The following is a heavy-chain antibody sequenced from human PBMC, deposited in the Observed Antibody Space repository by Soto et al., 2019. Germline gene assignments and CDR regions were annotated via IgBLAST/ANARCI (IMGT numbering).Heavy chain of an antibody. D-gene: IGHD2-2*01. CDR2: IIPILGIA. J-gene: IGHJ6*02. V-gene: IGHV1-69*02. CDR1: GGTFSSYT. Sequence: ASVKVSCKASGGTFSSYTISCVRQAPGQGLEWMGRIIPILGIANYAQKFQGWVTMTRDTSISTAYMELSRLRSDDTAVYYCARGRSSAAPWGMDVWGQGTTVTVSS. CDR3: ARGRSSAAPWGMDV.